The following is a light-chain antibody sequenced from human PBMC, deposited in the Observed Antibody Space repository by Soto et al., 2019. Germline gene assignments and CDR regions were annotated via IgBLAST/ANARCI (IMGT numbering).Light chain of an antibody. CDR1: SSDVGAYKF. J-gene: IGLJ2*01. CDR3: ASYTTGSALV. CDR2: DVS. V-gene: IGLV2-14*03. Sequence: QSVLTQPASVSGSPGQSITISCTGTSSDVGAYKFVSWYQHHPGKAPKIMLFDVSIRPSGISSRFSGSKSGNTASLIISGLQAEDEADYYCASYTTGSALVFGGGTKVTVL.